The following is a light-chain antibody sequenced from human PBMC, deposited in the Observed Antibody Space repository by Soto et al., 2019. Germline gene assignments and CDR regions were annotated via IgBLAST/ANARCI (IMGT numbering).Light chain of an antibody. V-gene: IGLV2-14*01. J-gene: IGLJ1*01. Sequence: QSVLTQPASVSGSPGLSITISCTGTSSDVGSYNYVSWYQHHPGKAPRLMIYASSNRPSGVSHRFSGSRSGNTASLTISGLQAEDEADYYCSSYTSGSTLYVFGTGTKVTLL. CDR2: ASS. CDR1: SSDVGSYNY. CDR3: SSYTSGSTLYV.